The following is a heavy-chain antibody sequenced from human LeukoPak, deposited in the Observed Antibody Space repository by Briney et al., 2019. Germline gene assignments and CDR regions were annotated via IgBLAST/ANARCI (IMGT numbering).Heavy chain of an antibody. CDR1: GYTFTSYD. CDR3: AKGIGRGSYYAFDY. Sequence: GASVKVSCKASGYTFTSYDINWVRQATGQGLEWMGWMNPNSGNTGYAQKFQGRVTMTRNTSISTAYMELGSLRSEDTAVYYCAKGIGRGSYYAFDYWGQGTLVTVSS. J-gene: IGHJ4*02. CDR2: MNPNSGNT. D-gene: IGHD1-26*01. V-gene: IGHV1-8*01.